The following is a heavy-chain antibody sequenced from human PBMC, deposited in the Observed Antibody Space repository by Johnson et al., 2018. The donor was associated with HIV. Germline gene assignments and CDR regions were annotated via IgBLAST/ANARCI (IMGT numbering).Heavy chain of an antibody. CDR2: ISYAGSNK. CDR1: GFTFSSYA. V-gene: IGHV3-30*04. Sequence: QMLLVESGGGVVQPGRSLRLSCAASGFTFSSYAMHWVRQAPGKGLEWVAVISYAGSNKYYADSVKGRFTISRDNSKNTLYLQMNSLRAEDTAVYYCARAGSSSSGPRAFDIWGQGTMVTVSA. CDR3: ARAGSSSSGPRAFDI. D-gene: IGHD6-6*01. J-gene: IGHJ3*02.